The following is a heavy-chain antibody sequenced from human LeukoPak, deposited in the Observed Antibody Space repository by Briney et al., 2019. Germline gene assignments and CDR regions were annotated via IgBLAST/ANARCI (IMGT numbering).Heavy chain of an antibody. J-gene: IGHJ4*02. D-gene: IGHD4-11*01. CDR3: ARAYRSYFDY. CDR1: GFTFSSYS. Sequence: GGSLRLSCAASGFTFSSYSMNWVRQAPGKGLEWVSYISSSSSAIYYADSVKGRFTISSDSAKNSLYLQMNSLRAGDTAVYYCARAYRSYFDYWGQGTLVTVSS. CDR2: ISSSSSAI. V-gene: IGHV3-48*01.